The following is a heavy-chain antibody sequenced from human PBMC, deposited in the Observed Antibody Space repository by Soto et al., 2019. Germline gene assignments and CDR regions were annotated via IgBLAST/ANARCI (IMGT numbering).Heavy chain of an antibody. J-gene: IGHJ6*02. V-gene: IGHV4-59*01. CDR3: ARIGSSSSFVGYYYYYGMDV. CDR1: GGSISSYY. CDR2: IYYSGST. D-gene: IGHD6-6*01. Sequence: SETLSLTCTVSGGSISSYYWSWIRQPPGKGLEWIGYIYYSGSTNYNPSLKSRVTISVDTSKNQFSLKPSSVTAADTAVYYCARIGSSSSFVGYYYYYGMDVWGQGTTVTVSS.